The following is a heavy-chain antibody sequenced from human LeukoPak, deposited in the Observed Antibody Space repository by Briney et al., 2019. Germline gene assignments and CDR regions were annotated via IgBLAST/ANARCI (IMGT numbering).Heavy chain of an antibody. D-gene: IGHD5-24*01. CDR2: FNPSGGTT. Sequence: GSSVKVSCKASGGTFSSYAISWVRQAPGQGLEWMGRFNPSGGTTTYAQKFQGRVTMTRDTSTSTVYMELSSLRSEDTAVYYCTRDQGDGYNYPFDYWGQGTLVTVSS. J-gene: IGHJ4*02. CDR3: TRDQGDGYNYPFDY. CDR1: GGTFSSYA. V-gene: IGHV1-46*03.